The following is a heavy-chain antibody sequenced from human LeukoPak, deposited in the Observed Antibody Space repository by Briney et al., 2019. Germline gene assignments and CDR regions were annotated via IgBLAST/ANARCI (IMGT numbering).Heavy chain of an antibody. J-gene: IGHJ4*02. CDR2: IIPIFGTA. CDR1: GGTFSSYA. D-gene: IGHD6-19*01. CDR3: ATSVTYSSGWYQFDY. Sequence: SVKVSCKASGGTFSSYAISWVRQAPGQGLEWMGGIIPIFGTANYAQKFQGRVTITADKSMSTAYMELSSLRSEDTAVYYCATSVTYSSGWYQFDYWGQGTLVTVSS. V-gene: IGHV1-69*06.